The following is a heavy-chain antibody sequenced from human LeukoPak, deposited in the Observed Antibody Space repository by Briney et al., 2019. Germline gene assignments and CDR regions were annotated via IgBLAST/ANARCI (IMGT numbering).Heavy chain of an antibody. CDR1: GGTFSSYA. Sequence: SVKVSCKASGGTFSSYAISWVRQAPGQGLEWMGGIIPIFGTANYAQKFQGRVTMTRNPSIRTAHMELRGLTAEERAGDYRARGLYYYDSSGWFDPWGKGTLSPSPQ. CDR2: IIPIFGTA. J-gene: IGHJ5*02. CDR3: ARGLYYYDSSGWFDP. V-gene: IGHV1-69*05. D-gene: IGHD3-22*01.